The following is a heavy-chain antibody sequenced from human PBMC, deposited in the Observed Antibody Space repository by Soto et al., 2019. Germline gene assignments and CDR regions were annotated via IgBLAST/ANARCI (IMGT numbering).Heavy chain of an antibody. D-gene: IGHD2-21*01. V-gene: IGHV4-39*01. J-gene: IGHJ4*02. CDR2: IYYSGST. CDR3: ARSSDGYNDY. CDR1: GGSISSSSYY. Sequence: QLLESGPGLVKPSETLSLTCTVSGGSISSSSYYWGWIRQPPGKGLEWIGSIYYSGSTYYNPSLKSRVTISVDTSKNQFSLKLSSVTAADTAVYYCARSSDGYNDYWGQGTLVTVSS.